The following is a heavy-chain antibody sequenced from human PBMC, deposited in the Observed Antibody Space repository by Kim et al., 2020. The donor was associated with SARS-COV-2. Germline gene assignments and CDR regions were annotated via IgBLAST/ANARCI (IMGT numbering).Heavy chain of an antibody. CDR3: ARTYPNAEYFQH. D-gene: IGHD7-27*01. V-gene: IGHV1-46*01. CDR1: VYTFTSYY. CDR2: INPSGGSP. J-gene: IGHJ1*01. Sequence: ASVKVSCKASVYTFTSYYMHWVRQAPGQGLEWMGIINPSGGSPRYAQKFQGRVTMTRDTSTSTVYMELSSLRSEDTAVYYCARTYPNAEYFQHWGQGTLVTVSS.